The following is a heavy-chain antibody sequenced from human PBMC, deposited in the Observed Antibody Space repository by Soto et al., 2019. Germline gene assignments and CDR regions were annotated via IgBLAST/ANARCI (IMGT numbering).Heavy chain of an antibody. D-gene: IGHD2-15*01. CDR2: ISYDSSTK. V-gene: IGHV3-30*18. CDR1: GFTFSYG. CDR3: AKLVIGYCSGNTCDDY. Sequence: VQLLESGGGLIQPGGSLRLSCAASGFTFSYGIHWLRQAPGKGLEWVAYISYDSSTKFYGDSVKGRFTISRDNSKTTQFLQMNSLRAEDTAVYYCAKLVIGYCSGNTCDDYWGQGTLVAVSS. J-gene: IGHJ4*02.